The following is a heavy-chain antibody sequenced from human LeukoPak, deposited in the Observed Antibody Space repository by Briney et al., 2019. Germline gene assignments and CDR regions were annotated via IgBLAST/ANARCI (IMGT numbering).Heavy chain of an antibody. CDR1: GFTFSSYW. CDR3: ARGEYYDILTGSLRGWFDP. V-gene: IGHV4-4*02. J-gene: IGHJ5*02. Sequence: PGGSLRLSCAASGFTFSSYWMTWVRQPPGKGLEWIGEIHHSGSTKYSPSLKSRVIISVDKFKNQFSLKISSVTAADTAVYYCARGEYYDILTGSLRGWFDPWGQGTLVTVSS. D-gene: IGHD3-9*01. CDR2: IHHSGST.